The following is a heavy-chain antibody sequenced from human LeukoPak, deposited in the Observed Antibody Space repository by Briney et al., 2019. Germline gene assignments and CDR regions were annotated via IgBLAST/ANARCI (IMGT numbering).Heavy chain of an antibody. Sequence: GGSLRLSYVASGFTFDDYSMSWVRQAPGKGLEWVAHLKDGRDVANYADSVRGRFTISRDSAKNTVYLQMSSLRAEDTAVYYCARWRGAQSEFVYWGQGSLVTVAS. D-gene: IGHD3-3*01. CDR1: GFTFDDYS. CDR2: LKDGRDVA. V-gene: IGHV3-7*01. CDR3: ARWRGAQSEFVY. J-gene: IGHJ4*02.